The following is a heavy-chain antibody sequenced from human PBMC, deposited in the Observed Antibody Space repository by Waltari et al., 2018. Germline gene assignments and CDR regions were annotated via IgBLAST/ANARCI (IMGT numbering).Heavy chain of an antibody. V-gene: IGHV4-38-2*02. J-gene: IGHJ4*02. Sequence: QVQLQESGPGLVKPSETLSLTCSVSGYSISSGYYWGWIRQPPGKGLEWIGSIYHSGITFYNPSLKSRVTISVDTSKNQFSLKLSSVTAADTAVEYCARDTPAPRITGATSVDYWGQGTLVTVSS. CDR3: ARDTPAPRITGATSVDY. D-gene: IGHD1-20*01. CDR1: GYSISSGYY. CDR2: IYHSGIT.